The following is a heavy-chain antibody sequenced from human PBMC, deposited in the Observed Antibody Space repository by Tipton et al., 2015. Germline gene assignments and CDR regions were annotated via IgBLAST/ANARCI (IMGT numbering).Heavy chain of an antibody. CDR3: ARREGLQLGGYYYYAMDV. J-gene: IGHJ6*02. Sequence: VKPSETLSLTCTVSGGSISSSNYYWGWIRQPPGKGLEWIGSFFYSGSTYYDPSLKGRVSISVDTSKNQFSLNLSSVTAADSAVYYCARREGLQLGGYYYYAMDVWGQGTTVTVSS. CDR2: FFYSGST. V-gene: IGHV4-39*01. D-gene: IGHD5-24*01. CDR1: GGSISSSNYY.